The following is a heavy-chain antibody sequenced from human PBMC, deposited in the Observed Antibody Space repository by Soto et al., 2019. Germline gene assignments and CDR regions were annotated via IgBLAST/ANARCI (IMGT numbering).Heavy chain of an antibody. J-gene: IGHJ6*02. V-gene: IGHV4-39*02. CDR3: ARDYGDYLGLKYYYYGMDV. CDR1: GGSISSTNYY. Sequence: QLQLQESGPGLVKPSETLSLTCTVSGGSISSTNYYWGWIRQPPGKGLEWIGSIYYSGSTEYNPSLKSRVTMSVDTSKNQFSLKLSSVTAADTAVYYCARDYGDYLGLKYYYYGMDVWGQGTTVTVSS. D-gene: IGHD4-17*01. CDR2: IYYSGST.